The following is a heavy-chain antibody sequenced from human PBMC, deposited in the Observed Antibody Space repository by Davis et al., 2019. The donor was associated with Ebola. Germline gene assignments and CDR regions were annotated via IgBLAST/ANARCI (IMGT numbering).Heavy chain of an antibody. V-gene: IGHV1-2*02. CDR2: INPNTGGT. J-gene: IGHJ6*02. D-gene: IGHD3-10*01. CDR1: GYTFTAYY. CDR3: VGGMARGDFGLDV. Sequence: ASVKVSCKASGYTFTAYYIHWVRQAPGQGLEWMGWINPNTGGTNYAQHFQGRATMTRDTSISTAYVQLSSLRSEDTAVFYCVGGMARGDFGLDVWGQGTTVNVTS.